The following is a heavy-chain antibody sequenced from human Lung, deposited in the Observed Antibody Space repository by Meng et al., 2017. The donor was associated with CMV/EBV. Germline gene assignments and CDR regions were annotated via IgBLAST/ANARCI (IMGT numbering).Heavy chain of an antibody. Sequence: GSLRLXCTVSGASISSNYWSWSRRPPGKGLEYIGSISYTGYIEYNPSLKGRVTISLDTSKNHFSLKLTSVTAADTAMYYCAGPDDMGSSPHDPFDMWGQGXMVTVSS. V-gene: IGHV4-59*01. CDR3: AGPDDMGSSPHDPFDM. D-gene: IGHD1-1*01. CDR2: ISYTGYI. J-gene: IGHJ3*02. CDR1: GASISSNY.